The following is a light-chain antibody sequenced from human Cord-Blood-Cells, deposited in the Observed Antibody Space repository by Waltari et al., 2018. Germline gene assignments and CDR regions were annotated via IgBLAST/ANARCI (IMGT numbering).Light chain of an antibody. CDR3: GADHGSGSNFVV. J-gene: IGLJ2*01. CDR2: VGTGGIVG. Sequence: QPVLTQPPSASASLGASVTLTCTLSSGHSNYNVDWYQQRPGKGTRFVMRVGTGGIVGSKGDGIPDRFSVLGSGLNRYLTIKNIQEEYESDYHCGADHGSGSNFVVFGGGTKLTVL. V-gene: IGLV9-49*01. CDR1: SGHSNYN.